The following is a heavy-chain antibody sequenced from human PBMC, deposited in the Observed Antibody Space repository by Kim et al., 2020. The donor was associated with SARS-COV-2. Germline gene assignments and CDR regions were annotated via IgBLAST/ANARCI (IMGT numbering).Heavy chain of an antibody. Sequence: VSVKSRITINPDTSKNQFSLQLNSVTPEDTAVYYCARDRTSGWYAYYGMDVWGQGTTVTVSS. V-gene: IGHV6-1*01. D-gene: IGHD6-19*01. CDR3: ARDRTSGWYAYYGMDV. J-gene: IGHJ6*02.